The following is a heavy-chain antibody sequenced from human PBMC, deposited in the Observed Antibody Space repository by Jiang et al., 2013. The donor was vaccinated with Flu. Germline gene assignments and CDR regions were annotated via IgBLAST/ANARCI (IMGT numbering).Heavy chain of an antibody. CDR1: GFIFDNAW. V-gene: IGHV3-15*07. D-gene: IGHD4-17*01. J-gene: IGHJ4*02. CDR3: TTNYGDYFWSSFDF. CDR2: XKTKIDGGTA. Sequence: LLESGGGFVKPGGSLRLSCEASGFIFDNAWMHWVRQAPGKGLEWVGRXKTKIDGGTADYAAPVKGRFTVSRDDSKSTLYLEMNSLKTEDTAVYYCTTNYGDYFWSSFDFWGQGTLVTVSS.